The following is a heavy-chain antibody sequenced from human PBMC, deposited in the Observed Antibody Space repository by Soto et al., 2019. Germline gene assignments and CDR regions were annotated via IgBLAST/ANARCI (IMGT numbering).Heavy chain of an antibody. Sequence: GGSLRLSCAASGFTFSSYAMHWVRQAPGKGLEWVAVISYDGSNKYYADSVKGRFTISRDNSKNTLYLQMNSLRAEDTAVYYCAREGYCTNGVCYSEGMDVWGQGTTVTVSS. J-gene: IGHJ6*02. CDR1: GFTFSSYA. CDR3: AREGYCTNGVCYSEGMDV. CDR2: ISYDGSNK. V-gene: IGHV3-30-3*01. D-gene: IGHD2-8*01.